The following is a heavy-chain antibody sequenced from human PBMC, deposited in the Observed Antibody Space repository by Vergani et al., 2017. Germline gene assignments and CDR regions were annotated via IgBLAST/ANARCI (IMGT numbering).Heavy chain of an antibody. D-gene: IGHD2-2*01. CDR3: ARSDRAHCSSTNCXGYN. Sequence: QVQLQQSGPGLVKPSQTLSLTCAISGDSVSSNSAAWNWIRQSPSRGLEWLGRTYYRSKWYNAYAVSVKNRITINPDTSKNQFSLPLNSVTPADTAVYYCARSDRAHCSSTNCXGYNWGQGTLVTVSS. CDR1: GDSVSSNSAA. J-gene: IGHJ4*02. CDR2: TYYRSKWYN. V-gene: IGHV6-1*01.